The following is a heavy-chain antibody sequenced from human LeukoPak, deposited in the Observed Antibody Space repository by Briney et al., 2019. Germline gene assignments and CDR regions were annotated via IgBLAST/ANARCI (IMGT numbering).Heavy chain of an antibody. CDR1: GGSISSYY. V-gene: IGHV4-59*01. CDR3: ARRRGAGYYGMDV. D-gene: IGHD5-24*01. CDR2: IYYSGST. Sequence: SETLSLTCTVSGGSISSYYWSWIRQPPGKGLEWIGYIYYSGSTNYNPSLKSRVTISVDTSKTQFSLKLSSVTAADTAVYYCARRRGAGYYGMDVWGQGTTVTVSS. J-gene: IGHJ6*02.